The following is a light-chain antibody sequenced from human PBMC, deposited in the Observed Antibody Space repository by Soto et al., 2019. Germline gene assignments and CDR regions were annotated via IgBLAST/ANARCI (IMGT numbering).Light chain of an antibody. CDR2: LAS. CDR3: QQYNNWAST. J-gene: IGKJ1*01. V-gene: IGKV3-15*01. CDR1: QSLSGN. Sequence: EIVMTQSPATLSVSPGERVTLSCSASQSLSGNLAWYQQKPCLAPRLLINLASTRATGIPARFSGSGSETEFTLTISSLESEDFAVYYCQQYNNWASTFGQGTKVEIK.